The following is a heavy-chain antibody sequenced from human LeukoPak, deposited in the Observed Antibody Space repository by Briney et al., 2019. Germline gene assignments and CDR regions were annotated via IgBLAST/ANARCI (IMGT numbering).Heavy chain of an antibody. Sequence: GGSLRLSCAASGFTFSTYAMNWVRQAPGKGLEWVSTIINSGGSTYYADSVKGRFTISRDSSKNTLYLQMNSLRGEDTAVYYCAKDIYGDYGGLDYWGQGTLVTVSS. V-gene: IGHV3-23*01. CDR3: AKDIYGDYGGLDY. J-gene: IGHJ4*02. CDR2: IINSGGST. D-gene: IGHD4-17*01. CDR1: GFTFSTYA.